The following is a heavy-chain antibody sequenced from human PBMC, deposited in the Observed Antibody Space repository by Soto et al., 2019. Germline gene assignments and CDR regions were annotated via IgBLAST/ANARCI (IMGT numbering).Heavy chain of an antibody. CDR2: IWYDGSNK. CDR1: GFTFSSYG. Sequence: GGSLRLSCAASGFTFSSYGMHWVRQAPGKGLEWVAVIWYDGSNKYYADSVKGRFTISRDNSKNTLYLQMNSLRAEDTAVYYCARDLPPEPELWSSGYFDYWGQGTLVTVSS. CDR3: ARDLPPEPELWSSGYFDY. D-gene: IGHD5-18*01. V-gene: IGHV3-33*01. J-gene: IGHJ4*02.